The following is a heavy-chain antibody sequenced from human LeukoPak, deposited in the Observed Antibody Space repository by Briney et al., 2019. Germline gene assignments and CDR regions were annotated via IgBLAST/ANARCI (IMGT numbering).Heavy chain of an antibody. J-gene: IGHJ6*02. Sequence: GGSLRLSCAASGFTVRSIYMTWVRQAPGKGLEWVSYISSSGSTIYYADSVKGRFTISRDNAKNSLYLQMNSLRAEDTAVYYCARDNGRYCSSTSCYDYYYGMDVWGQGTTVTVSS. CDR1: GFTVRSIY. CDR2: ISSSGSTI. V-gene: IGHV3-11*01. D-gene: IGHD2-2*01. CDR3: ARDNGRYCSSTSCYDYYYGMDV.